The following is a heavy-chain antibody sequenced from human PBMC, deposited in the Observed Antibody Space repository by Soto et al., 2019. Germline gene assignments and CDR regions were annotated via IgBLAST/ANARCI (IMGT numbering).Heavy chain of an antibody. CDR3: ARVRGRYCSSNSCHTGWFYP. D-gene: IGHD2-2*01. J-gene: IGHJ5*02. V-gene: IGHV4-4*02. CDR2: IYHSGST. CDR1: GGSISSSNW. Sequence: QVQLQESGPGLVKPSGTLSLTCTVSGGSISSSNWWSWVRQPPGKVMEWIGAIYHSGSTTYNPSLKSRVTVLVDKSKNQVPLKLSSVTAADTAVYYCARVRGRYCSSNSCHTGWFYPWGQGTLVTVSS.